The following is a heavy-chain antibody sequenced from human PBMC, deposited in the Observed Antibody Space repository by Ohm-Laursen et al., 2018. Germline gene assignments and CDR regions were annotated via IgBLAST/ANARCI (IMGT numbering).Heavy chain of an antibody. J-gene: IGHJ6*02. CDR2: INPNSGGT. CDR1: GYTFTGYY. D-gene: IGHD3-10*01. CDR3: AREGLPGFDYYYGMDV. V-gene: IGHV1-2*02. Sequence: ASVTVSCKASGYTFTGYYMHWVRQAPGQGLEWMGWINPNSGGTNYAQKFQGRVTMTRDTSISTAYMELSRLRSDDTAVYYCAREGLPGFDYYYGMDVWGQGTTVTVSS.